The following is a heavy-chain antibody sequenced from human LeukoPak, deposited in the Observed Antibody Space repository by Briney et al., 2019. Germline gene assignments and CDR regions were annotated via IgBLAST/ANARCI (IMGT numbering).Heavy chain of an antibody. Sequence: PSETLSLTCTVSGGSVSPYYWSWIRQPPGKGLEWIGYIYYSGSTNYNPSLRSRVTISVDTSKTQFSLKLTSVTAADTAVYYCATRPARGSGPYYPYFDYWGQGTLVTVSS. CDR2: IYYSGST. CDR1: GGSVSPYY. CDR3: ATRPARGSGPYYPYFDY. D-gene: IGHD3-22*01. V-gene: IGHV4-59*02. J-gene: IGHJ4*02.